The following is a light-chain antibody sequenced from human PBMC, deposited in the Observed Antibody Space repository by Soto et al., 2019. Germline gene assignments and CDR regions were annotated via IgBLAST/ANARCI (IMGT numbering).Light chain of an antibody. CDR3: SSYTSSSTLYV. CDR1: SSDVGDNNY. Sequence: QSALTQPASVSGSPGQSITISCTGTSSDVGDNNYVSWYQQHPGKAPKLMIYDVTHRPSGISNRFSGSKSGNTASLTISGHHAEDEDDYYCSSYTSSSTLYVFGTGTKLTVL. CDR2: DVT. V-gene: IGLV2-14*01. J-gene: IGLJ1*01.